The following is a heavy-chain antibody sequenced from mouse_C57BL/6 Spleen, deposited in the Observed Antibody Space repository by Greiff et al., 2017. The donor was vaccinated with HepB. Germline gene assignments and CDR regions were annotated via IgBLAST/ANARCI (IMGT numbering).Heavy chain of an antibody. CDR2: IHPNSGST. Sequence: VQLQQSGAELVKPGASVKLSCKASGYTFTSYWMHWVKQRPGQGLEWIGMIHPNSGSTNYNEKFKSKATLTVDKSSSAAYMQLSSLTSEDSAVYYCARGELRRWYFGVWGTATTVTVSS. CDR3: ARGELRRWYFGV. J-gene: IGHJ1*03. D-gene: IGHD2-4*01. CDR1: GYTFTSYW. V-gene: IGHV1-64*01.